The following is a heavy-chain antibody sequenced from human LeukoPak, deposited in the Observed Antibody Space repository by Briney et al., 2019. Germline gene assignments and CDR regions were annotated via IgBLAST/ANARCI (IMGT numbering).Heavy chain of an antibody. CDR3: AETNTQDWFDP. J-gene: IGHJ5*02. D-gene: IGHD2-8*01. CDR1: GAPFSGYY. CDR2: IFHSGGT. V-gene: IGHV4-34*12. Sequence: SETLSLTCAVYGAPFSGYYWSWIRQSPGKGLEWIGEIFHSGGTTYNPSLKSRVTMSIDTSKNQFSLKLSSVTAADTAMYYCAETNTQDWFDPWGRGTLVTVSS.